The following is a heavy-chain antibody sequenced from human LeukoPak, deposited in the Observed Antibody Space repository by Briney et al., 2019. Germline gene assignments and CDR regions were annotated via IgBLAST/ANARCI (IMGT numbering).Heavy chain of an antibody. J-gene: IGHJ5*02. Sequence: GGSLRLSCAASGFTVSSNYMSWVRQAPGKGLEWVSVIYSGGSTYYADSVKGRFTISRDNSKNTLYLQMNSLRAEDTAVYYCARAPYYYDSSGTLPSWGQGTLVTVSS. V-gene: IGHV3-53*01. CDR2: IYSGGST. CDR3: ARAPYYYDSSGTLPS. CDR1: GFTVSSNY. D-gene: IGHD3-22*01.